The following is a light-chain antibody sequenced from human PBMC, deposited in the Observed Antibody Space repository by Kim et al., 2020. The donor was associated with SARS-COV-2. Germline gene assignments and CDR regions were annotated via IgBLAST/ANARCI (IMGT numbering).Light chain of an antibody. CDR1: SSDVGGYNY. Sequence: QSALTQPASVSGSPGQSITISCSGTSSDVGGYNYVSWYQQYAGKAPKLMIYDVFKRPSGVSNLFSGSKSGNTASLTISGLQAEDEADYYCTSYRSSGYVFGSGTKVTVL. CDR2: DVF. CDR3: TSYRSSGYV. J-gene: IGLJ1*01. V-gene: IGLV2-14*03.